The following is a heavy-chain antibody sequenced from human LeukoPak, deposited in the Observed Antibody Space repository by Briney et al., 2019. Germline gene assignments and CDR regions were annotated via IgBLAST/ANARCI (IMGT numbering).Heavy chain of an antibody. V-gene: IGHV4-61*01. D-gene: IGHD1-1*01. CDR1: GGSISSSSYY. CDR2: IYYSGST. Sequence: PSETLSLTCTVSGGSISSSSYYWGWIRQPPGKGLEWIGYIYYSGSTNYNPSLKSRVTISVDTSKNQFSLKLSSVTAADTAVYYCARDHTTRGFDPWGQGTLVTVSS. J-gene: IGHJ5*02. CDR3: ARDHTTRGFDP.